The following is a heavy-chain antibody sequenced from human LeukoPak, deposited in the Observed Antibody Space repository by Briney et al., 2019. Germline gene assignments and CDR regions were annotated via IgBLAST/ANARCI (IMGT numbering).Heavy chain of an antibody. Sequence: SWALSLTCTVTGGSISSYYWSWLRQPPGKGLEWIAYLFYRGSNDYHPSLESRVTISVDTSKNQFTLKLRSVTAADTAVYYCATVAVIRGVTYFYYWGQGTLVTVS. J-gene: IGHJ4*02. CDR1: GGSISSYY. CDR3: ATVAVIRGVTYFYY. V-gene: IGHV4-59*01. D-gene: IGHD3-10*01. CDR2: LFYRGSN.